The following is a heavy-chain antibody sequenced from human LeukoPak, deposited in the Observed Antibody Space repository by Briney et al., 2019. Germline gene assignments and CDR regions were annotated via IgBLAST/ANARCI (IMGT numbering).Heavy chain of an antibody. CDR2: INPNSGGT. CDR1: GYTFTGYY. CDR3: ARDLRYCSSTSCYTPHNWFDP. D-gene: IGHD2-2*02. V-gene: IGHV1-2*02. Sequence: GASVKVSCKASGYTFTGYYMHWVRQAPGQGLEWMGWINPNSGGTNYAQKFQGRVTMTRDTSISTAYMELSRLRSDDTAVYYCARDLRYCSSTSCYTPHNWFDPWGQGTLVTVSS. J-gene: IGHJ5*02.